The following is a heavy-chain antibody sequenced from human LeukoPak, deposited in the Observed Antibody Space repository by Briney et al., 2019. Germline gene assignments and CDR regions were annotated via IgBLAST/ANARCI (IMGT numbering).Heavy chain of an antibody. CDR3: AREDYCSSTSCYTHLDY. CDR1: GGSISSGSYY. V-gene: IGHV4-61*02. J-gene: IGHJ4*02. D-gene: IGHD2-2*02. CDR2: IYTSGST. Sequence: PSQTLSLTCTVSGGSISSGSYYWSWIRQPAGKGLEWLGRIYTSGSTNYNPSLKSRVTISVDTSKNQFSLKLSSVTAADAAVYHCAREDYCSSTSCYTHLDYWGQGTLVTVSS.